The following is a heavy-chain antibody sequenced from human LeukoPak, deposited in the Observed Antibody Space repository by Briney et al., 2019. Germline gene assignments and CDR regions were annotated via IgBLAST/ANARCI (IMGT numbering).Heavy chain of an antibody. J-gene: IGHJ4*02. Sequence: ASVKVSCKASGYPFTGYYLHWVRQAPGQGLEWMGWINPNSGFTNYAQKFQGRVTMTRDTSISTAYMELSRLRSDDTAVYFCARDHGSYSFDYWGQGTLVTVSS. V-gene: IGHV1-2*02. D-gene: IGHD1-26*01. CDR1: GYPFTGYY. CDR3: ARDHGSYSFDY. CDR2: INPNSGFT.